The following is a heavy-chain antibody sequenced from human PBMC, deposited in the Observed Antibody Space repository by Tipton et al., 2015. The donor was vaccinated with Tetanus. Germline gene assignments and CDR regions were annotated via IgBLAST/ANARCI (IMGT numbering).Heavy chain of an antibody. D-gene: IGHD6-19*01. V-gene: IGHV4-59*12. CDR1: GDPMNDFY. Sequence: GLVKPSETLTLTCTVSGDPMNDFYWSWIRQPPGKGLEWIGHIFYSGRTEYTPSLRGRVTISVDTSKNQFSLKLTSVTAADTAIYYCARDRKEQWLSQIRYGMDVWGQGTKVTVSS. CDR2: IFYSGRT. J-gene: IGHJ6*02. CDR3: ARDRKEQWLSQIRYGMDV.